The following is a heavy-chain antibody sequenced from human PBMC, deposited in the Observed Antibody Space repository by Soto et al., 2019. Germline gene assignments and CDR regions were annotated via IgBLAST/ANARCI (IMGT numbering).Heavy chain of an antibody. CDR1: GFTFSSYG. D-gene: IGHD6-13*01. CDR3: ARDGDSSSWSVDY. V-gene: IGHV3-33*01. CDR2: IWYDGSNK. J-gene: IGHJ4*02. Sequence: QVQLVESGGGVVQPGRSLRLSCAASGFTFSSYGMHWVRQAPGKGLEWVAVIWYDGSNKYYADSVKGRFTISRDNSKNTLYLQMNSLRAEDTAVYYCARDGDSSSWSVDYWGQGTLFTVSS.